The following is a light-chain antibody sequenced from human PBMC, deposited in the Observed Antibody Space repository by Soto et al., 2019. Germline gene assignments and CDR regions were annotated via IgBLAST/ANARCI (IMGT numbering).Light chain of an antibody. CDR3: CSHSASYTFV. Sequence: VLTQPRSVSGSPGQSVTISCTGTSSDVGGYNCVSWYQQHPGKAPQLIIYDVTQRPSGVPDRFSGSKSGNTASLSISGLQAEDEADYYCCSHSASYTFVFGTGTKVTVL. CDR2: DVT. J-gene: IGLJ1*01. V-gene: IGLV2-11*01. CDR1: SSDVGGYNC.